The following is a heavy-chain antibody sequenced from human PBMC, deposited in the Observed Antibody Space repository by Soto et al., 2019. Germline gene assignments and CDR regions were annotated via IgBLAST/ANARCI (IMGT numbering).Heavy chain of an antibody. D-gene: IGHD2-15*01. J-gene: IGHJ5*02. CDR3: AGTLYCSGGSCYSNDWFDP. CDR2: IIPIFGTA. CDR1: GGTFSSYA. V-gene: IGHV1-69*06. Sequence: QVQLVQSGAEVKKPGSSVKVSCKASGGTFSSYAISWVRQAPGQGLEWMGGIIPIFGTANYAQKFRGRVTITADKSTSTAYMELSSLRSEDTAVYYCAGTLYCSGGSCYSNDWFDPWGQGTLVTVSS.